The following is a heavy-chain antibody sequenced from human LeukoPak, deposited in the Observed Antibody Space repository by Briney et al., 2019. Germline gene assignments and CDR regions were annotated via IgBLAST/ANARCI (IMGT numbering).Heavy chain of an antibody. D-gene: IGHD3-22*01. CDR2: IYHSGSI. CDR3: ARQTDYYDSSSFDY. CDR1: GGSISSGGYS. J-gene: IGHJ4*02. V-gene: IGHV4-30-2*01. Sequence: SETLSLTCAVSGGSISSGGYSWSWIRQPPGKGLEWIGYIYHSGSIYYDPSLKSRVTISVDTSKNQFSLKLSSVTAADTAVYYCARQTDYYDSSSFDYWGQGTLVTVSS.